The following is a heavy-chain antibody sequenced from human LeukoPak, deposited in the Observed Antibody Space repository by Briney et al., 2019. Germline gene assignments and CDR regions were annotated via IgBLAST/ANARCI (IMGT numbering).Heavy chain of an antibody. V-gene: IGHV1-46*01. D-gene: IGHD5-24*01. CDR1: GYTFTNYA. J-gene: IGHJ3*02. CDR2: INPTAGNT. Sequence: ASVKVSCKASGYTFTNYAMNWVRQAPGQGLEWMGLINPTAGNTYYAQRFQGRVTMTRNTSTSTVYMELSSLRSEDTAVYYCARIRDGYNDAYDIWGQGTMVTVPS. CDR3: ARIRDGYNDAYDI.